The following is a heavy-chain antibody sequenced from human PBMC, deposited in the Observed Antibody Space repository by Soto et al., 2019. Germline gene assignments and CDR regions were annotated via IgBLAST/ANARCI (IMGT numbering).Heavy chain of an antibody. J-gene: IGHJ6*02. CDR1: GFTFSSYA. CDR3: AKALQRGFFYYGMDV. D-gene: IGHD6-25*01. CDR2: ISGSGIST. V-gene: IGHV3-23*01. Sequence: PGGSLRLSCAASGFTFSSYAISWVRQAPWKGLEWVSAISGSGISTFYADSVKGRFTISRDNSNSTLFLQMNSLRADDTAVYYCAKALQRGFFYYGMDVWGQGTTVTVSS.